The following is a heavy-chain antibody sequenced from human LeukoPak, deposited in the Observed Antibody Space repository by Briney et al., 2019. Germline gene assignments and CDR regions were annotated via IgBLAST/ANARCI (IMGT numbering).Heavy chain of an antibody. CDR3: ARRGGSGKYDFDF. J-gene: IGHJ4*02. V-gene: IGHV1-2*02. CDR1: GYTFTGYF. CDR2: INPNSGDT. D-gene: IGHD3-10*01. Sequence: ASVKVSCKASGYTFTGYFMHWVRQAPGQGLEWMGWINPNSGDTNYAQKFQGRVTMTRDTSISTAYMELSSLRYDDTAVYYCARRGGSGKYDFDFWGQGTLVTVSS.